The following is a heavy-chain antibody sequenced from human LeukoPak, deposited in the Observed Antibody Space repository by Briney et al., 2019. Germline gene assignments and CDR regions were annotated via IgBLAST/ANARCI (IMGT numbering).Heavy chain of an antibody. J-gene: IGHJ4*02. D-gene: IGHD3-22*01. CDR1: GFTFSSYA. V-gene: IGHV3-23*01. CDR3: AKDGDFPYYYDSSGYDY. CDR2: ISGSGGST. Sequence: GGSLRLSCAASGFTFSSYAMSWVRQAPGKGLEWVSAISGSGGSTYYADSVKGRFTISRDNSKNTLYLQMNSLRAEDTAVYYCAKDGDFPYYYDSSGYDYWGQGTLATVSS.